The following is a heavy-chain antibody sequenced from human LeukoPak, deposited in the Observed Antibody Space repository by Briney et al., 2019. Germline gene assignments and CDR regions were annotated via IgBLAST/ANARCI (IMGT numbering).Heavy chain of an antibody. D-gene: IGHD1-26*01. Sequence: SETLSLTCTVSGVSISIYYWSWIRQPPGKGLEWIGYIYNSGSTNYNPSLRSRVTISVDTSKNQFSLKLNSVTAADTAVYYCVRDRELTYWSQGTLVTVSS. CDR1: GVSISIYY. J-gene: IGHJ4*02. CDR2: IYNSGST. CDR3: VRDRELTY. V-gene: IGHV4-59*01.